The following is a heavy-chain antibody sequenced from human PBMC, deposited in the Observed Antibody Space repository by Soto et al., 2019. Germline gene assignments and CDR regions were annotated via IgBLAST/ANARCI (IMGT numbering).Heavy chain of an antibody. D-gene: IGHD3-3*01. CDR1: GGSISSGGYY. J-gene: IGHJ3*02. V-gene: IGHV4-31*03. Sequence: QVQLQESGPGLVKPSQTLSLTCTVSGGSISSGGYYWSWIRQHPGKGLEWIGYIYYSGSTYYNPSLKSRVTISVDTSKNQFCLKLSSVTAADTAVYYCAREKGITIFGVVIRGAFDIWGQGTMVTVSS. CDR3: AREKGITIFGVVIRGAFDI. CDR2: IYYSGST.